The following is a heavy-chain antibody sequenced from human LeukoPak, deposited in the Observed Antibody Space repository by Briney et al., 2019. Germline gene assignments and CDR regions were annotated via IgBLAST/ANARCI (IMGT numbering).Heavy chain of an antibody. D-gene: IGHD4-17*01. CDR2: IWYDGSNK. CDR3: ARLSIGDYEEVFYYYGMDV. V-gene: IGHV3-33*01. CDR1: RFTFSNYA. J-gene: IGHJ6*02. Sequence: PGGSLRLSCAASRFTFSNYAMHWVRQAPGKGLEWVAIIWYDGSNKYYADSVKGRFTISRDNSKNTLYLQMNSLRAEDTAVYYCARLSIGDYEEVFYYYGMDVWGQGTTVTVSS.